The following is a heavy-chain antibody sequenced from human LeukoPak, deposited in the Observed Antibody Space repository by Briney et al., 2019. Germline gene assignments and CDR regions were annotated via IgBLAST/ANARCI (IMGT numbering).Heavy chain of an antibody. D-gene: IGHD3-22*01. CDR2: IYGSGLT. V-gene: IGHV4-4*07. Sequence: SETLSLTCTVSGGSIISNHWSWLRQSAGTGLEWIGRIYGSGLTDYNPSLKSRVTMSLDTSRKQFSLRLTSVTAADTAVYYCARLKFYDSTGYSPGYYMDVWGKGTTVSVFS. J-gene: IGHJ6*03. CDR3: ARLKFYDSTGYSPGYYMDV. CDR1: GGSIISNH.